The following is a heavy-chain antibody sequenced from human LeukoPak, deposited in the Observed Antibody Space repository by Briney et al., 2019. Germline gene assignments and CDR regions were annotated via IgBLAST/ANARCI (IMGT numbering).Heavy chain of an antibody. J-gene: IGHJ4*02. CDR3: VRTHSSGYYYFDS. Sequence: GGSLRLSCAASGFTFSIYGMNWVRQAPGQGLEWVSSISSSSSYINYAYSVKGRFTISRDNAKNTLYLQMNSLRVEDTAVYYCVRTHSSGYYYFDSWGQGTLVTVSS. CDR1: GFTFSIYG. D-gene: IGHD3-22*01. CDR2: ISSSSSYI. V-gene: IGHV3-21*01.